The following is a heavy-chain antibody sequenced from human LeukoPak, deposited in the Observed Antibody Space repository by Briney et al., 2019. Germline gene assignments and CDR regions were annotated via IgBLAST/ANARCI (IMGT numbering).Heavy chain of an antibody. J-gene: IGHJ4*02. CDR3: ARAVMVAVAGGGFDY. CDR1: SGSISNGGYY. CDR2: IYYSGTS. Sequence: PSETLSLTCTVSSGSISNGGYYWVWIRQPPGKGLEWIGSIYYSGTSYYNPSLTSRVTISVDTSNNQFSLKLSSVTAADTAVYYCARAVMVAVAGGGFDYWGQGTLVTVSS. V-gene: IGHV4-39*07. D-gene: IGHD6-19*01.